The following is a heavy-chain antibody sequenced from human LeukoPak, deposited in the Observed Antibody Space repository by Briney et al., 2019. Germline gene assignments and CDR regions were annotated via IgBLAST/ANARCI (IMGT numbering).Heavy chain of an antibody. Sequence: RAGGSLRLSCTVSGFTFSSFTMNWVRQGPGKGLEWVASISNSGDYISYADSLKGRFTISRDNAKNSLFLQMSSLRAEDTAVYYCARGMYAGWYFAFDIWGQGTMVTVSS. CDR1: GFTFSSFT. V-gene: IGHV3-21*01. CDR3: ARGMYAGWYFAFDI. CDR2: ISNSGDYI. D-gene: IGHD6-19*01. J-gene: IGHJ3*02.